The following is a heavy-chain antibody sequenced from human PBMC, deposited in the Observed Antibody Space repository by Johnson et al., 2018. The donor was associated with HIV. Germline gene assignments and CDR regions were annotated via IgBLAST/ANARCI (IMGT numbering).Heavy chain of an antibody. CDR2: MSSSGSTI. Sequence: QVQLVESGGGLVKPGGSLRLSCAASGFSFSDYYMSWIRQAPGKGLEWISYMSSSGSTIYHAESVKGRFTISRDNSKNTLYLQMNSLRAEDTAVYYCARGRSLRSVAGDDAFDIWGQGTMVTVSS. J-gene: IGHJ3*02. V-gene: IGHV3-11*04. CDR1: GFSFSDYY. D-gene: IGHD6-19*01. CDR3: ARGRSLRSVAGDDAFDI.